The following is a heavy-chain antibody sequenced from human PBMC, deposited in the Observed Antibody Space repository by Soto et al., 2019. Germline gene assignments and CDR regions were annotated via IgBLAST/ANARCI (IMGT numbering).Heavy chain of an antibody. J-gene: IGHJ4*02. CDR3: AEAISWYPYFDC. Sequence: EVQLLESGGGLVQPGGSLRLSCAASGFTFSSYAMSWVRQAPGKGLEWVSSITSSGGSTYSADSVKGRFTISRDNSKDTLYLQMSSLRAEDTALYYCAEAISWYPYFDCWGQVTLVTVSS. CDR2: ITSSGGST. D-gene: IGHD6-13*01. CDR1: GFTFSSYA. V-gene: IGHV3-23*01.